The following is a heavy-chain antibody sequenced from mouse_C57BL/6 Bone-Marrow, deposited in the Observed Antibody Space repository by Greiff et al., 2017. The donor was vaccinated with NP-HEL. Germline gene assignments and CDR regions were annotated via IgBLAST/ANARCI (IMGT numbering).Heavy chain of an antibody. CDR2: IYPRDGST. V-gene: IGHV1-78*01. CDR1: GYTFTDHT. Sequence: LQESDAELVKPGASVKISCKVSGYTFTDHTIHWMKQRPEQGLEWIGYIYPRDGSTKYNEKFKGKATLTADKSPSTAYMQLNSLTSEDSAVYFCARDSNYVGYAMDYWGQGTSVTVSS. CDR3: ARDSNYVGYAMDY. J-gene: IGHJ4*01. D-gene: IGHD2-5*01.